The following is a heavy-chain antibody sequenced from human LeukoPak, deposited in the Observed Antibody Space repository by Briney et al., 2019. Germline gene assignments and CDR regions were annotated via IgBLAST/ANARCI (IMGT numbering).Heavy chain of an antibody. V-gene: IGHV4-39*01. J-gene: IGHJ4*02. D-gene: IGHD3-10*01. CDR2: IYYSGST. CDR3: ARHPLLWDYGSGSYYPDY. Sequence: SETLSLTCTVSGGSISSSSYYWGWIRQPPGKGLEWIGSIYYSGSTYYNPSLKSRVTISEDTSKNQFSLKLSSVTAADTAVYYCARHPLLWDYGSGSYYPDYWGQGTLVTVSS. CDR1: GGSISSSSYY.